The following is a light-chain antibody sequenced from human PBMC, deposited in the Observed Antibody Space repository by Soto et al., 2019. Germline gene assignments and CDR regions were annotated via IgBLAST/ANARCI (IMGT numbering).Light chain of an antibody. Sequence: EIVLTQSPATLSLSPGERASLSCRASQSVSNYLAWYQHKPGQAPRLLIYDASNRATGIPARFSGSGSGTDCTLTISSLEPEDVAVYYCQLRTDWPLFGPGTKVD. J-gene: IGKJ3*01. CDR3: QLRTDWPL. CDR1: QSVSNY. CDR2: DAS. V-gene: IGKV3-11*01.